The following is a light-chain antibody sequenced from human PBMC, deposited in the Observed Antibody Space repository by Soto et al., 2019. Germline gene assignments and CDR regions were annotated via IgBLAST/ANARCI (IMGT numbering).Light chain of an antibody. J-gene: IGKJ4*01. CDR3: QQYGSSPRLT. CDR1: QSVSSAY. Sequence: VLTQSPVTLSLSPGERATLSCRASQSVSSAYSAWYQQKRGQAPRLLIYGESIRATGIPDRFSGSGSGTDFMLTITRLEPEDFAVYYCQQYGSSPRLTFGGGTKVDIK. V-gene: IGKV3-20*01. CDR2: GES.